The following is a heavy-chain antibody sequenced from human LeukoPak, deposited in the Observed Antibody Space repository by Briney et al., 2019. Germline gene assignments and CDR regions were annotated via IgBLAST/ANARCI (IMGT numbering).Heavy chain of an antibody. D-gene: IGHD3-10*01. Sequence: PSETLSLTCTVSGASMSSYYWSWIRQPPGKGLEWIGYIYYSGNTNYNPSLKSRVTISVDTPKNQFSLKLSSVTAADTAVYYCARIWFGEPPYTFDIWGQGTMVTVSS. CDR2: IYYSGNT. CDR1: GASMSSYY. V-gene: IGHV4-59*01. CDR3: ARIWFGEPPYTFDI. J-gene: IGHJ3*02.